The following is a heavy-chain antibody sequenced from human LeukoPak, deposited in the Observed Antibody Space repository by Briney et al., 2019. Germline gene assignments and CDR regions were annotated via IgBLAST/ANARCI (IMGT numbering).Heavy chain of an antibody. Sequence: ASETLSLTCAVYGGSFSGYYWSWIRQPPGKGLEWIGEINHSGSTNYNPSLKSRVTISVDTSKNQFSLKLSSVTAADTAVYYCARDSSNYDILTGYPRGAVFDYWGQGTLVTVSS. CDR3: ARDSSNYDILTGYPRGAVFDY. J-gene: IGHJ4*02. CDR2: INHSGST. D-gene: IGHD3-9*01. CDR1: GGSFSGYY. V-gene: IGHV4-34*01.